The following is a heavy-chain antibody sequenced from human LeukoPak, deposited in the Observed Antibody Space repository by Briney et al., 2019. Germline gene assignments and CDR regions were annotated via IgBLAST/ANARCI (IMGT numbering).Heavy chain of an antibody. CDR1: GFTFSSYD. D-gene: IGHD3-16*01. Sequence: GGSLRLSCAASGFTFSSYDMSWVRQAPGKGLEWVSDISGSGRATNYADSVKGRFTVSRDRSKNTVDLQMDSLSAEDTAVYYCVKLGALIKNGMDVWGQGTTVTVSS. J-gene: IGHJ6*02. CDR3: VKLGALIKNGMDV. V-gene: IGHV3-23*01. CDR2: ISGSGRAT.